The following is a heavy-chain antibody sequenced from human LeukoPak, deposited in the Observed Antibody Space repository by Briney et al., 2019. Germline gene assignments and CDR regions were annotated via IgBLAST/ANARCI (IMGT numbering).Heavy chain of an antibody. CDR2: INHSGST. V-gene: IGHV4-34*01. CDR3: ARGRKHPH. Sequence: SETLSLTCAVYGGSFSGYYWSWIRQPPGKGLEWIGEINHSGSTNYNPSLKSRVTISVDTSKNQFSLKLSSVTAADTAVYYCARGRKHPHWGQGTLVTVSS. D-gene: IGHD2-21*01. CDR1: GGSFSGYY. J-gene: IGHJ4*02.